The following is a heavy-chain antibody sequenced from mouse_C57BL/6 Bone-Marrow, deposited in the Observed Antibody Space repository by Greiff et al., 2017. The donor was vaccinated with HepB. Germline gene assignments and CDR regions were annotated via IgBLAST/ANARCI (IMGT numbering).Heavy chain of an antibody. CDR1: GYTFTGYW. CDR3: AAYSSGSSSWYYFDY. D-gene: IGHD1-1*01. V-gene: IGHV1-9*01. J-gene: IGHJ2*01. CDR2: ILPGSGST. Sequence: VQLQQSGAELMKPGASVKLSCKATGYTFTGYWIEWVKQRPGHGLEWIGEILPGSGSTNYHEKFKGKATFTADTSSNTAYMQLRSLTTEDSSIYSCAAYSSGSSSWYYFDYWGQGTTLTVSS.